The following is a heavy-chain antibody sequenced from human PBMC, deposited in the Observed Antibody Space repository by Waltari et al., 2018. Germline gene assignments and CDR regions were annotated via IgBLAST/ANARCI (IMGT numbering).Heavy chain of an antibody. CDR2: IKQDGSER. V-gene: IGHV3-7*01. CDR3: ARSGFCTGDSCFSAFYYFDY. J-gene: IGHJ4*02. CDR1: GFSFKYYW. Sequence: EVRLVESGGGLVQPGGSLRLSCVASGFSFKYYWMTWVTQAPGKGLEWVANIKQDGSERYSVDSVKGRFTISRDNTNNSLYLQMNSLRAEDTALYYCARSGFCTGDSCFSAFYYFDYWGPGILVTVSS. D-gene: IGHD2-15*01.